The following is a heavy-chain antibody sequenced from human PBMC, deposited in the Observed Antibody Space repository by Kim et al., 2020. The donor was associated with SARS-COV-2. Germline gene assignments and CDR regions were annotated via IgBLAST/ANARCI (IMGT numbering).Heavy chain of an antibody. Sequence: ASVKVSCKVSGYTLTELSMHWVRQAPGKGLEWMGGFDPEDGETIYAQKFQGRVTMTEDTSTDTAYMELSSLRSEDTAVYYCATEESDYDYVWGSYRLGYWGQGTLVTVSS. CDR2: FDPEDGET. CDR3: ATEESDYDYVWGSYRLGY. V-gene: IGHV1-24*01. J-gene: IGHJ4*02. CDR1: GYTLTELS. D-gene: IGHD3-16*02.